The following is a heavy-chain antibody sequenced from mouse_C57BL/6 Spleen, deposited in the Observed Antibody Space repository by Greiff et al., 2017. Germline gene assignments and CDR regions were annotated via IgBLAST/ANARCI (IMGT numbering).Heavy chain of an antibody. Sequence: VQRVESGAELARPGASVKLSCKASGYTFTSYGISWVKQRTGQGLDWIGEIYPRSGNTYYNEKFKGKSTLTADKSSSTAYMELRSLTSDDSAVYFCARVYDFYYVDYWGQGTTLSVSS. CDR1: GYTFTSYG. CDR2: IYPRSGNT. D-gene: IGHD2-3*01. J-gene: IGHJ2*01. V-gene: IGHV1-81*01. CDR3: ARVYDFYYVDY.